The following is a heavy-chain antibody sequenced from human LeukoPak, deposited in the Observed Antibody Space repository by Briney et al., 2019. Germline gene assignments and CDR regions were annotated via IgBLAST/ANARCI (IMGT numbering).Heavy chain of an antibody. J-gene: IGHJ4*02. CDR2: IYYSGST. CDR1: GGSISSSSYY. CDR3: AVMTTVTPATLDY. D-gene: IGHD4-11*01. V-gene: IGHV4-39*01. Sequence: SGTLSLTCTVSGGSISSSSYYWGWIRQPPGKGLEWIGSIYYSGSTYYNPSLKSRVTISVDTSKNQFSLKLSSVTAADTAVYYCAVMTTVTPATLDYWGQGTLVTVSS.